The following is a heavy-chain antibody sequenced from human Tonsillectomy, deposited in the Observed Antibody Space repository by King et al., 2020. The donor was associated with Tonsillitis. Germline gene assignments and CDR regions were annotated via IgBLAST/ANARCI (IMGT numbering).Heavy chain of an antibody. J-gene: IGHJ4*02. V-gene: IGHV3-48*02. D-gene: IGHD3-9*01. CDR3: ARDYDWAFDY. CDR2: IGFSGAI. CDR1: GFTFSSYT. Sequence: VQLVESGGGLVQPGGSLSLSCAASGFTFSSYTMSWVRQAPGKGLEWISYIGFSGAIHSADSVKGRFTISRDNAKNSLYLQMNSLRDEDTAVYYCARDYDWAFDYWGRGALVTVAS.